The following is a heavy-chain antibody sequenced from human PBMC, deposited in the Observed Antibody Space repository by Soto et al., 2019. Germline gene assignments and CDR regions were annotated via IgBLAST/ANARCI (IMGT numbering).Heavy chain of an antibody. Sequence: QMQLQASGPGLVKPSETLSLTCTVSGGSIRSYCWSWIRQAPGKKLEWLVYVYHNGNTNYNPSLRSRLTLSFDTTNNRLSLNLKSVTAADAAVYYGAVPGPAGIWGRGTLVTVAS. CDR1: GGSIRSYC. J-gene: IGHJ2*01. CDR2: VYHNGNT. CDR3: AVPGPAGI. V-gene: IGHV4-59*01. D-gene: IGHD7-27*01.